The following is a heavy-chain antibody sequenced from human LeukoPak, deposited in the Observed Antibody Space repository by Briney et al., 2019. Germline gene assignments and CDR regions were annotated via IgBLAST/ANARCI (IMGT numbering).Heavy chain of an antibody. CDR3: ASALWFGEFSPFDY. CDR1: GFTFSSYG. J-gene: IGHJ4*02. D-gene: IGHD3-10*01. Sequence: GGSLRLSCAASGFTFSSYGMHWVRQAPGKGLEWVAFIRYDGSNKYYADSVKGRFTISRDNSKNTLYLQMNSLRAEDTAVYYCASALWFGEFSPFDYWGQGTLVTVSS. CDR2: IRYDGSNK. V-gene: IGHV3-30*02.